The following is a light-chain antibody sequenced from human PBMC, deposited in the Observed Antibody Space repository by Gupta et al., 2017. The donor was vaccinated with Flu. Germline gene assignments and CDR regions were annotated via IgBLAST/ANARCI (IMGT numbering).Light chain of an antibody. CDR3: RQCEHWPRT. Sequence: VTLGKPASISCRCNQVLWDSDGNNYLHWFQQRPGQPPRRLINTGSYRDSGVPDRFSGSGSGTEFTLKISSVEAEDVGIYSCRQCEHWPRTFGQGTKVEVK. V-gene: IGKV2-30*01. J-gene: IGKJ1*01. CDR1: QVLWDSDGNNY. CDR2: TGS.